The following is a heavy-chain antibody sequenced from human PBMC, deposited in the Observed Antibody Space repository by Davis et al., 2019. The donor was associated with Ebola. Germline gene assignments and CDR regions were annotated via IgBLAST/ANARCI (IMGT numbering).Heavy chain of an antibody. J-gene: IGHJ4*02. D-gene: IGHD6-19*01. CDR1: GGSISSRSYH. V-gene: IGHV4-39*01. CDR3: ARLSAVAGVDY. Sequence: SETLSLTCTVPGGSISSRSYHWGWIRQPPGKGLEWLGSIYYSGSTHYNPSLKSRVTISVDTSKNQFSLKLSSVTAADTAVYYCARLSAVAGVDYWGQGTLVTVSS. CDR2: IYYSGST.